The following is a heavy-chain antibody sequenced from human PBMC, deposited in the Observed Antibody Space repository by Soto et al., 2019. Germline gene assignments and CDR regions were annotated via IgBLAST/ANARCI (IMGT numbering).Heavy chain of an antibody. D-gene: IGHD3-22*01. Sequence: GGSLRLSCSASGFSFSSYSIHWVRQAPGKGLEYVSAISGGSTYYADSVKGRFTISRDNSKNTLYLQMNSLRAEDTAVYYCAKGPLLYYSDSSGHFMQIDYWGQGTLVTVS. CDR1: GFSFSSYS. CDR3: AKGPLLYYSDSSGHFMQIDY. J-gene: IGHJ4*02. V-gene: IGHV3-64*04. CDR2: ISGGST.